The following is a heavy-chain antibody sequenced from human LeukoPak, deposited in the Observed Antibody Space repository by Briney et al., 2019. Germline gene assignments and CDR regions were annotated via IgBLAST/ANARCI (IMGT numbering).Heavy chain of an antibody. CDR2: ISYDGSNK. D-gene: IGHD6-19*01. CDR3: AKGWSSSED. J-gene: IGHJ4*02. Sequence: GRSLRLSCAASGFTFSSYGMHWVRQAPGKGLEWVAVISYDGSNKYYADSVKGRFTISRDNSKNTLYLQMNSLRAEDTAVYYCAKGWSSSEDSGQGTLVTVSS. V-gene: IGHV3-30*18. CDR1: GFTFSSYG.